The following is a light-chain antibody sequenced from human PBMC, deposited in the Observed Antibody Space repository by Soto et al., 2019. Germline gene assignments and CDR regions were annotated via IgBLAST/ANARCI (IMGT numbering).Light chain of an antibody. V-gene: IGLV2-14*01. CDR1: SSDVGAYNY. Sequence: QSALTQPASVSGSPGESITISCTGTSSDVGAYNYVSWYQQHPGKAPKLMIYEVSYRPSGVSIRFSGSKSGNTASLTISGLQAEDEADYYCSSYTSSNTLDVFGTGTKLTVL. CDR2: EVS. CDR3: SSYTSSNTLDV. J-gene: IGLJ1*01.